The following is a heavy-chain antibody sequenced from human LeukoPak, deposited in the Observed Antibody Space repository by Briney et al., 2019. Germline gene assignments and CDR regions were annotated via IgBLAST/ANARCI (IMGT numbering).Heavy chain of an antibody. CDR3: ARLRYYGSGSYPMTGNWFDP. V-gene: IGHV4-34*01. Sequence: SETLSLTCAVYGGSFSGYYWSWIRQPPGKGLEWIGEINHSGSTNYNPSLKSRVTISVDTSKNEFSLKVNSVTAADTAVYFCARLRYYGSGSYPMTGNWFDPWGQGILVTVSS. CDR1: GGSFSGYY. J-gene: IGHJ5*02. CDR2: INHSGST. D-gene: IGHD3-10*01.